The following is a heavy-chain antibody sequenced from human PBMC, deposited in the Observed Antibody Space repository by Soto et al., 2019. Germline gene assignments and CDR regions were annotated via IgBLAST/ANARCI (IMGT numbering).Heavy chain of an antibody. J-gene: IGHJ3*02. CDR3: ARSPLGYVYVRQTWREYGVSFDI. CDR1: GASLGGFH. CDR2: LIHGGST. Sequence: SETLSLTCAIYGASLGGFHWTWLRQAPGKGLEWIGELIHGGSTNYNPSLKSRVSFSLDTSKNQFSLHLMSVTAADTAVYYCARSPLGYVYVRQTWREYGVSFDICVRVSMVT. V-gene: IGHV4-34*12. D-gene: IGHD3-16*01.